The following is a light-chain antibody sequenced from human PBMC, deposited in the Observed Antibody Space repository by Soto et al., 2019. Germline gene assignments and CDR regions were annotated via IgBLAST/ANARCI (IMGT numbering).Light chain of an antibody. CDR3: SSFTSRFTFV. J-gene: IGLJ1*01. Sequence: QSALTQPASVSGSPGQSITISCTGTSSDVGRYNYVSWFQQHPGKAPKLMIYDVSNRPSGVSNRFSGSKSGNTASLTISGLKAEDEADYYCSSFTSRFTFVFGTGTQLTVL. CDR1: SSDVGRYNY. CDR2: DVS. V-gene: IGLV2-14*01.